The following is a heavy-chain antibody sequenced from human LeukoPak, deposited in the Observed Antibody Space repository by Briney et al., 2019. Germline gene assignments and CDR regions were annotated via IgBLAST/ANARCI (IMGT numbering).Heavy chain of an antibody. CDR3: ARGGVDSSGSDY. J-gene: IGHJ4*02. CDR2: IIPIFGTA. Sequence: ASVKVSCKASGGTFSSYAISWVRQAPGQGLEWMGRIIPIFGTANYAQKFQGRVTIITDESTSTAYMELSSLRSEDTAVYYCARGGVDSSGSDYWGQGTLVTVSS. V-gene: IGHV1-69*05. D-gene: IGHD3-22*01. CDR1: GGTFSSYA.